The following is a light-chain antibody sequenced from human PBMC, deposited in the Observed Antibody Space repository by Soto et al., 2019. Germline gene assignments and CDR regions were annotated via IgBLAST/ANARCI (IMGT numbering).Light chain of an antibody. CDR1: EDVSSK. Sequence: IFMTQSPATLSVSPGGRATLSCRASEDVSSKLAWYQQKPGLPPRLVIYDASTRATGIPGRFSGSGSGKDFTLTISGLQSEDLAIYYCLQYDTWPPGTFGQGTKVEI. J-gene: IGKJ1*01. CDR3: LQYDTWPPGT. V-gene: IGKV3-15*01. CDR2: DAS.